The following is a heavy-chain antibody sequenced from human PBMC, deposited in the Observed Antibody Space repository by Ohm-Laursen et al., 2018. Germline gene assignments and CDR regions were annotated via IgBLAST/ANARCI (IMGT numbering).Heavy chain of an antibody. CDR3: ARRVDSGHYFDF. D-gene: IGHD5-12*01. V-gene: IGHV4-59*08. J-gene: IGHJ4*02. CDR1: GGSISYYY. Sequence: SDTLSLTCTVSGGSISYYYWSWIRQPPGKGLEWIGYIYYSGSTNYNPSLKSRVTISVDTSKNQFSLKLSSVTAADTAVYFYARRVDSGHYFDFWGQGTLVTVSS. CDR2: IYYSGST.